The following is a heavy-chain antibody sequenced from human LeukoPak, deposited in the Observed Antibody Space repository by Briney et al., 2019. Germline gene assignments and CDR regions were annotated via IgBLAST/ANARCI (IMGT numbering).Heavy chain of an antibody. V-gene: IGHV3-23*01. Sequence: PGGSLRLSCAASGFTFSSYAMSWVRQAPGKGLEWVSAISGSGGSTYYADSVKGRFTISRDNSKNTLYLQMNSLRTEDTAVYYCAREQRIGGDSYGLTGNLDDWGQGTLVIFAS. D-gene: IGHD5-18*01. CDR3: AREQRIGGDSYGLTGNLDD. J-gene: IGHJ4*02. CDR2: ISGSGGST. CDR1: GFTFSSYA.